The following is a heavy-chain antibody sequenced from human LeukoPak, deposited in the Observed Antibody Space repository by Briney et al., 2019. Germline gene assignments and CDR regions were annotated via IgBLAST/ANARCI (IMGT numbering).Heavy chain of an antibody. CDR3: ARGAWGFDN. D-gene: IGHD7-27*01. V-gene: IGHV3-7*04. Sequence: GGSLRLSCVASGFIFSSYWMSWVRQAPGKGLEWVANIKKDGSEKYYVDSVKGRVTISRDNTKKSLYLQMNSLRTEDTAVYYCARGAWGFDNWGQGTLVTVSS. CDR1: GFIFSSYW. J-gene: IGHJ4*02. CDR2: IKKDGSEK.